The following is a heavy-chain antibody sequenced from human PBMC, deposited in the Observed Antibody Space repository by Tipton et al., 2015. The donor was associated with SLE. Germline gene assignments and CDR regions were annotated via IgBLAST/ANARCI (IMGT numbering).Heavy chain of an antibody. CDR2: ISAYNGNT. CDR1: GYTFTSYG. J-gene: IGHJ4*02. D-gene: IGHD5-18*01. CDR3: ARPSGYTAMAPYYYYFDY. Sequence: QSGPEVKKPGASVKVSCKASGYTFTSYGISWGRQAPGQGLEWMGWISAYNGNTNYAQKLQGRVTMTTDTSTSTAYMELRSLRSDDTAVYYCARPSGYTAMAPYYYYFDYWGQGTLVTVSS. V-gene: IGHV1-18*01.